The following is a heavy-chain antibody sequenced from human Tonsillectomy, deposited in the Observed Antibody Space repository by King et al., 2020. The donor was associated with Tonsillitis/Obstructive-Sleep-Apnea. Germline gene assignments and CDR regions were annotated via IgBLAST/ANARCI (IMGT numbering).Heavy chain of an antibody. CDR2: IYYSGST. J-gene: IGHJ4*02. D-gene: IGHD6-13*01. CDR1: GGSISSYY. V-gene: IGHV4-59*08. CDR3: ARRGAPYSSSWYYYFDY. Sequence: VQLQESGPGLVKPSETLSLTCTVSGGSISSYYWSWIRQPPGKGLEWIGYIYYSGSTNYNPSLKSRVTISVDTSKNQFSLKLSSVTAADTAVYYCARRGAPYSSSWYYYFDYWGKGTLVTVSS.